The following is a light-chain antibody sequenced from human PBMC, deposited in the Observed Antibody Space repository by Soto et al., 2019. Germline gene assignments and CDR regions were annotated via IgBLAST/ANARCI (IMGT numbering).Light chain of an antibody. CDR1: QGISSY. V-gene: IGKV1-39*01. CDR2: AAS. CDR3: QQSYITPWT. Sequence: DIQMTQSPSSLSASVGDRVTITCRASQGISSYLNWYQQKPGKAPKLLIYAASRLQSGVPSRFSGSVSGTDFTLTISSLQPENFATYYCQQSYITPWTFGQGTKVEIK. J-gene: IGKJ1*01.